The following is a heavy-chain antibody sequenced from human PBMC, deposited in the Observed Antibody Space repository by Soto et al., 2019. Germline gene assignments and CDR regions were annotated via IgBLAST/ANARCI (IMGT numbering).Heavy chain of an antibody. D-gene: IGHD4-17*01. Sequence: ASVKVSCKASGYTFTGYYMHWVRQAPGQGLEWMGWINPNSGGTNYAQKFQGWVTMTRDTSISTAYMELSRLRSDDTAVYYCARPTAPADYGDYEYYFDYWGQGTLVTVSS. J-gene: IGHJ4*02. CDR3: ARPTAPADYGDYEYYFDY. CDR2: INPNSGGT. V-gene: IGHV1-2*04. CDR1: GYTFTGYY.